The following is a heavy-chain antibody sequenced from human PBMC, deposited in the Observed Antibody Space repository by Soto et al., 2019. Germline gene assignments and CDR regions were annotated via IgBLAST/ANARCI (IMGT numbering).Heavy chain of an antibody. V-gene: IGHV1-69*13. J-gene: IGHJ4*02. CDR1: GGTFSSYS. Sequence: AVKVSCKASGGTFSSYSINWVRQAPGQGLEWMGEIIPMFGTANYAQKFQGRVTITADESTSTAYMELSSLRSEDTAVYYCARDGGRHSGGIDYWGQGTLVTVSS. D-gene: IGHD1-26*01. CDR2: IIPMFGTA. CDR3: ARDGGRHSGGIDY.